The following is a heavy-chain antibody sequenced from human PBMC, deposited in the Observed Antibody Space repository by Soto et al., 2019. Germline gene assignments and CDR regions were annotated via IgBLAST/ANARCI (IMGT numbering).Heavy chain of an antibody. J-gene: IGHJ6*02. D-gene: IGHD3-10*01. V-gene: IGHV1-46*01. Sequence: ASVKVSCKASGYTFTSSYMHWVRQAPGQGLEWMGIINPSGGSTSYAQKFQGRVTMTRDTSTSTVYMELSSLRSDDTAVYYCAIYGSGSYYNVPTNYGMDVWGQGTTVTVSS. CDR2: INPSGGST. CDR1: GYTFTSSY. CDR3: AIYGSGSYYNVPTNYGMDV.